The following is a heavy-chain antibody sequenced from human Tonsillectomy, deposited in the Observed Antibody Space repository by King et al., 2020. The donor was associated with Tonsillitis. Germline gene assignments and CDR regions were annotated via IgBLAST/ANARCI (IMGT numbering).Heavy chain of an antibody. V-gene: IGHV3-15*01. D-gene: IGHD4/OR15-4a*01. CDR3: TTDRMVPTLLDAFDI. CDR2: IKSKSDGGTT. CDR1: GFTFSNAW. Sequence: EVQLVESGGGLVKPGGSLRLSCAASGFTFSNAWMSWVRQAPGKGLEWVGRIKSKSDGGTTDYAAPVKGRFTISRDDSKNTLYLQMNSLKTEDTAVYYCTTDRMVPTLLDAFDIWGQGTMVTVSS. J-gene: IGHJ3*02.